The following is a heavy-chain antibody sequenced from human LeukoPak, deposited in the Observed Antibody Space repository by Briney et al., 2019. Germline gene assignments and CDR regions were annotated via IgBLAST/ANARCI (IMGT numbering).Heavy chain of an antibody. D-gene: IGHD3-22*01. J-gene: IGHJ1*01. CDR2: IKSDGKT. CDR3: ARAPSEIGGYYPEYFRH. CDR1: GFGFSRYW. Sequence: GGSLRLSCAASGFGFSRYWMHWVRQAPGKGLVWVSRIKSDGKTNYADSVKGRFTISRDNAKNTVSLQMNSLRAEDTGVYYCARAPSEIGGYYPEYFRHWGQGTLVTVSS. V-gene: IGHV3-74*01.